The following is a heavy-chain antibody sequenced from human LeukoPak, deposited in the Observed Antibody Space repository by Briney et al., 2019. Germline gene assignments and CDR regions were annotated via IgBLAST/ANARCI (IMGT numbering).Heavy chain of an antibody. V-gene: IGHV3-30*02. CDR1: GFTFSGCG. Sequence: PGGSLRLSCAASGFTFSGCGMHWVRQAPGKGLEWVALIWYDGRDKYYVDSVKGRFTISRDNSKNTLYLQMNSLRAEDTAMYYCAKDPYSYGSYFDYWGQGTLVTVSS. D-gene: IGHD5-18*01. J-gene: IGHJ4*02. CDR3: AKDPYSYGSYFDY. CDR2: IWYDGRDK.